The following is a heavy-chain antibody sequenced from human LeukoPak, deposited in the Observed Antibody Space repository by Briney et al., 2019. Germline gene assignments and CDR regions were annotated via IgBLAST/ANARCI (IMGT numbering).Heavy chain of an antibody. CDR3: ARDRPQYYYGSGSYYKNYYYYMDV. D-gene: IGHD3-10*01. CDR1: GGPFSGYY. CDR2: INHSGST. V-gene: IGHV4-34*01. J-gene: IGHJ6*03. Sequence: SETLSLTCAVYGGPFSGYYWSWIPQPPGKGLEWIGEINHSGSTNYNPSLKSRVTISVDTSKSQFSLKLSSVTAADTAVYYCARDRPQYYYGSGSYYKNYYYYMDVWGKGTTVTVSS.